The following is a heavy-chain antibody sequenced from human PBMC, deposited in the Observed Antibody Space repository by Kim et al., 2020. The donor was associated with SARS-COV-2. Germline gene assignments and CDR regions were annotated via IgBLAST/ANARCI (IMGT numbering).Heavy chain of an antibody. CDR1: GGSISSSSYY. V-gene: IGHV4-39*01. Sequence: SETLSLTCTVSGGSISSSSYYWGWIRQPPGKGLEWIGSIYYSGSTYYNPSLKSRVTISVDTSKNXFSLKLSSXTAADTAVYYCARLYFGLRFLEWSXXGCWFDPWGQGTLVTVSS. CDR2: IYYSGST. CDR3: ARLYFGLRFLEWSXXGCWFDP. D-gene: IGHD3-3*01. J-gene: IGHJ5*02.